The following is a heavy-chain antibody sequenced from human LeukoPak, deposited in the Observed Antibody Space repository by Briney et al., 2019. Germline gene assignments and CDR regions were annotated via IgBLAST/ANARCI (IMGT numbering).Heavy chain of an antibody. J-gene: IGHJ3*02. Sequence: PGGSLRLSCAASGFTFSSYAMHWVRQAPGKGLEWVTFIRYDGSDKHYADSVKGRFTISRDNSKNTLYLQMNSLRGEDTAVYYCAKDFVYINYNADASDIWGQGTMVTVSS. CDR3: AKDFVYINYNADASDI. D-gene: IGHD4-11*01. V-gene: IGHV3-30*02. CDR2: IRYDGSDK. CDR1: GFTFSSYA.